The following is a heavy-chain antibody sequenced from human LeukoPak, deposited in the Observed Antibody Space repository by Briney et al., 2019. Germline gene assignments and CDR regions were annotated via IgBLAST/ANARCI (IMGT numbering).Heavy chain of an antibody. J-gene: IGHJ6*02. D-gene: IGHD5-18*01. Sequence: PGGSLRLSCAASGFTFSSYGMHWVRQAPGKGLEWVAVIWYDGSNKYYADSVKGRFTISRDNSKNTLYLQMNSLRAEDTAVYYCARDPPYSYGYYYYYGMDVWGQGTTVTVSS. CDR1: GFTFSSYG. CDR3: ARDPPYSYGYYYYYGMDV. V-gene: IGHV3-33*01. CDR2: IWYDGSNK.